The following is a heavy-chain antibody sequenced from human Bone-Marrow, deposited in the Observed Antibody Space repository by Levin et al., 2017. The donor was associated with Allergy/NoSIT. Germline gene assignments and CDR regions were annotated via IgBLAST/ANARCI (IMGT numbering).Heavy chain of an antibody. Sequence: SETLSLTCAVSGGSLDGHYWTWIRQSPGKGLEWIGEISHHGSPTYNPSLKSRLIISVDKSRHQFSLRLTAVTAADTAVYYCARGAGIVLGDLSVEDYYFDYWGQGAQVTVSS. J-gene: IGHJ4*01. CDR1: GGSLDGHY. V-gene: IGHV4-34*01. D-gene: IGHD3-16*02. CDR3: ARGAGIVLGDLSVEDYYFDY. CDR2: ISHHGSP.